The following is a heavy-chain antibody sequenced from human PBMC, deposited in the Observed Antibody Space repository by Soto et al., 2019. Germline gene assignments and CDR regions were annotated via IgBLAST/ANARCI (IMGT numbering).Heavy chain of an antibody. CDR3: ARDRDDYGSGNYYNRIDF. V-gene: IGHV1-69*01. J-gene: IGHJ4*02. D-gene: IGHD3-10*01. CDR1: GGIFSTYA. CDR2: IIPIFGTP. Sequence: QVQLVQSGAEVKKPGSSVKVYCKASGGIFSTYAISWLRQAPGQGLEWRGGIIPIFGTPNYAQKFQGRVTITADESTSTAYMELSRRRSEDTAVYYCARDRDDYGSGNYYNRIDFWGQGTLVTVSS.